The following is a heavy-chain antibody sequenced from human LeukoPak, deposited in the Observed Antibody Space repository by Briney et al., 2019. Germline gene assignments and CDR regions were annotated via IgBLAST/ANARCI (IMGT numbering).Heavy chain of an antibody. CDR2: IYPGDSDT. V-gene: IGHV5-51*01. D-gene: IGHD2-15*01. CDR1: GYSFTSYW. CDR3: ARALVVVGAPYNIFDY. Sequence: GESLKISCKGSGYSFTSYWIGWVRQMPGKGLEWMGIIYPGDSDTRYSPSFQGQVTISADKSISTAYLQWNSLKASDTAMYYCARALVVVGAPYNIFDYWGQGTLVTVSS. J-gene: IGHJ4*02.